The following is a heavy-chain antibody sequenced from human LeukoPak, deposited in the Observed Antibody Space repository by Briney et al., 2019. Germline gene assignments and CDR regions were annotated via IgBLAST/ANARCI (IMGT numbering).Heavy chain of an antibody. V-gene: IGHV4-34*01. CDR1: GGSFSGYY. CDR3: AVGATDGNWFDP. D-gene: IGHD1-26*01. J-gene: IGHJ5*02. Sequence: PSETLSLTCAVYGGSFSGYYWCWIRQPPGKGLEWIGEINHSGSTNYNPSLKSRVTISVDTSKNQFSLKLSSVTAADTAVYYCAVGATDGNWFDPWGQGTLVTVSS. CDR2: INHSGST.